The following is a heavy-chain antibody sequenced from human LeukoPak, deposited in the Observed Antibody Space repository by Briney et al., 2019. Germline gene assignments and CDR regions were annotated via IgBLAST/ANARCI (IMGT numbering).Heavy chain of an antibody. CDR1: GFTFSSYG. D-gene: IGHD3-16*02. V-gene: IGHV3-30*18. J-gene: IGHJ4*02. CDR3: AKDGLRLGELSY. CDR2: ISYDGSNK. Sequence: PGGSLRLSCAASGFTFSSYGMHWVRQAPGKGLEWLAVISYDGSNKYYADSVKGRFTISRDNSKNTLYLQMNSLRAEDTAVYYCAKDGLRLGELSYWGQGTLVTVSS.